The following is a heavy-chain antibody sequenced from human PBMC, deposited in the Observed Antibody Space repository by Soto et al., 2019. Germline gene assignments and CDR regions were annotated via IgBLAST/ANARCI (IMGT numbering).Heavy chain of an antibody. V-gene: IGHV3-23*01. D-gene: IGHD3-10*01. CDR2: LNGSGGST. J-gene: IGHJ4*02. CDR3: ARGFSAGKGSPPDY. CDR1: GGSIGSGGYY. Sequence: VQLQESGPGLVKPSQTLSLTCTVSGGSIGSGGYYWSWIRQHPGKGLEWVSGLNGSGGSTSSADSVKGRFAISRDNSKNTLYLQMNSLRDGDTAVYYCARGFSAGKGSPPDYWGQGTLVTVSS.